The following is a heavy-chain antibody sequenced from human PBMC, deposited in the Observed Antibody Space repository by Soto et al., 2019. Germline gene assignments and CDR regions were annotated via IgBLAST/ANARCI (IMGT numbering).Heavy chain of an antibody. CDR2: IYYSGST. CDR1: GGSISSGGYY. Sequence: QVQLQESGPGLVKPSQTLSLTCTVSGGSISSGGYYWSWIRQHPGKGLEWIGYIYYSGSTYYKPSLKSRVTISVDTSKNQFSLKLSSVTAADTAVYYCASVSSLYGGNSALPFFYYYGMDVWGQGTTVTVSS. V-gene: IGHV4-31*03. D-gene: IGHD2-21*02. CDR3: ASVSSLYGGNSALPFFYYYGMDV. J-gene: IGHJ6*02.